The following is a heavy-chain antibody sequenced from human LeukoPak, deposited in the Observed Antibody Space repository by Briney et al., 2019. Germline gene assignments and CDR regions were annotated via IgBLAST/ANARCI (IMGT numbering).Heavy chain of an antibody. CDR1: GYTFTGYC. V-gene: IGHV1-2*02. J-gene: IGHJ4*02. D-gene: IGHD3-10*01. CDR3: ARVGVLGYYGSGNLFDY. CDR2: INPNSGGT. Sequence: ASVKVSCKASGYTFTGYCMHWVRQAPGQGLEWMGWINPNSGGTNYAQKFQGRVTMTRDTSISTAYMELSRLRSDDTAVYYCARVGVLGYYGSGNLFDYWGQGTLVTVSS.